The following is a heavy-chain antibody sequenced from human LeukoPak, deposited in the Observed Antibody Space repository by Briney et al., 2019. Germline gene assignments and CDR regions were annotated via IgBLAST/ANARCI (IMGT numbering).Heavy chain of an antibody. CDR1: GFTFSSYG. CDR2: ISSSSSYI. D-gene: IGHD4-17*01. CDR3: ARDGNDYGDVVDAFDI. V-gene: IGHV3-21*01. Sequence: PGGSLRLSCAASGFTFSSYGMHWVRQAPGKGLEWVSSISSSSSYIYYADSVKGRFTISRDNAKNSLYLQMNSLRAEDTAVYYCARDGNDYGDVVDAFDIWGQGTMVTVSS. J-gene: IGHJ3*02.